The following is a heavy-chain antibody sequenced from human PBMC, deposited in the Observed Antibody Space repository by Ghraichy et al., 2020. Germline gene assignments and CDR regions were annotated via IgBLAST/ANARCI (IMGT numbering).Heavy chain of an antibody. CDR3: AGTDTIHPYYYYGMDV. V-gene: IGHV3-33*01. J-gene: IGHJ6*02. CDR1: GFTFSSSG. Sequence: SCAASGFTFSSSGMHWVRQAPGKGLEWVAVIWYDGSSKYYADSVKGRFTISRDNSKNTLYLQMNSLRAEDTAVYYCAGTDTIHPYYYYGMDVWGQGTTVTVSS. CDR2: IWYDGSSK. D-gene: IGHD3-3*01.